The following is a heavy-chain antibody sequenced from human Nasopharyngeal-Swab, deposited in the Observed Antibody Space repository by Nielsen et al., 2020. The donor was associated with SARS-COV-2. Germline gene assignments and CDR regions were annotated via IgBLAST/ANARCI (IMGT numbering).Heavy chain of an antibody. CDR3: VRDTPAMFAY. J-gene: IGHJ4*02. Sequence: WIRQPPGKGLEWVSGISSTGDYTHYAASVEGRFTISRDNAKTSLYLQMNSLRAEDSAVYYCVRDTPAMFAYWGQGTLVTVSS. CDR2: ISSTGDYT. V-gene: IGHV3-11*06.